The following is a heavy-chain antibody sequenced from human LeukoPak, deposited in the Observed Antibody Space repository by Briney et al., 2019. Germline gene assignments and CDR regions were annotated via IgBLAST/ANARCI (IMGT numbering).Heavy chain of an antibody. CDR1: GFTFSSYA. Sequence: GGSLRLSRSASGFTFSSYAMHWVRQAPGKGLEYVSAISSHGGSTYYADSVKGRFTISRDNSKNTLYLQMSSLRAEDTAVYYCVKDEAPYYYDSSGYYFGDWGQGTLVTVSS. J-gene: IGHJ4*02. CDR2: ISSHGGST. CDR3: VKDEAPYYYDSSGYYFGD. D-gene: IGHD3-22*01. V-gene: IGHV3-64D*09.